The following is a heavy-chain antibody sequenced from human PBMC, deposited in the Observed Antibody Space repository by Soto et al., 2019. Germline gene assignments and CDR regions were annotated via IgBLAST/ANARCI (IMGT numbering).Heavy chain of an antibody. D-gene: IGHD2-15*01. J-gene: IGHJ4*02. CDR3: ARAGWYRFDY. Sequence: EVQLVESGGDLVQPGGSLRLSCAASGFTFGSYWMHWVRQAPGKGLVWVSRINSDGSTTNYGDSVKGRFTISRDNAKRTLYLQMNSLRAEDTAVYYCARAGWYRFDYWGQGTLLTVSS. CDR2: INSDGSTT. V-gene: IGHV3-74*01. CDR1: GFTFGSYW.